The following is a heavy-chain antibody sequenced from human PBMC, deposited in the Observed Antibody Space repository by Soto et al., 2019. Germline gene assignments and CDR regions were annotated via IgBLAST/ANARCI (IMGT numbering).Heavy chain of an antibody. J-gene: IGHJ3*02. D-gene: IGHD3-10*01. Sequence: QVQLQESGPGLVKPSQTLSLTCTVSGGSISSGDYYWSWIRQPPGKGLEWIGYIYYSGSTHYNPSRKSRVTISRDTSKNQFSLKMSSVTAADTAVYYCARDKTVHVRAFDIWGQGTMVTVSS. CDR1: GGSISSGDYY. CDR3: ARDKTVHVRAFDI. CDR2: IYYSGST. V-gene: IGHV4-30-4*01.